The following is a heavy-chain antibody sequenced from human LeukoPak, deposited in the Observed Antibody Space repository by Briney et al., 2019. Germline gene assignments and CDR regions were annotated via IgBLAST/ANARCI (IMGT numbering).Heavy chain of an antibody. J-gene: IGHJ4*02. D-gene: IGHD3-10*01. CDR3: ARVWAEVRGVIPDFDY. CDR2: ISSSSSYI. V-gene: IGHV3-21*01. Sequence: PGGSLRLSCAASGFTFSSYSMNWVRQAPGKGLEWVSPISSSSSYIYYADSVKGRFTISRDNAKNSLYLQMNSLRAEDTAVHYCARVWAEVRGVIPDFDYWGQGTLVTVSS. CDR1: GFTFSSYS.